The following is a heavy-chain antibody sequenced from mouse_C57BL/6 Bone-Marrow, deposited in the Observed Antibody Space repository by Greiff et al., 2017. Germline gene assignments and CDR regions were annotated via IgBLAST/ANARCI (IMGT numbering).Heavy chain of an antibody. J-gene: IGHJ3*01. CDR1: GFNIKDDY. CDR3: TTPYYSNPFAY. V-gene: IGHV14-4*01. Sequence: VQLQQSGAELVRPGASVKLSCTASGFNIKDDYMHWVKQRPEQGLEWIGWIDPENGDTEYASKFQGKATITADTSSNTAHLQLSSLTSEDTAVYYCTTPYYSNPFAYWGQGTLVTVSA. CDR2: IDPENGDT. D-gene: IGHD2-5*01.